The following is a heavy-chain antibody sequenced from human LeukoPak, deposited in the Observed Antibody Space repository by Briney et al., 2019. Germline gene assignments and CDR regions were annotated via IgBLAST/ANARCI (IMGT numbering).Heavy chain of an antibody. J-gene: IGHJ4*02. CDR2: IYYSGST. CDR3: ARETKTYDYDSSGYFDY. D-gene: IGHD3-22*01. V-gene: IGHV4-30-4*01. Sequence: SETLSLTCTVSGGSISSGDYYWSWIRQPPGKGLEWIGHIYYSGSTYYNPSLKSRVTISVDTSKNQFSLKLSSVTAADTAVYYCARETKTYDYDSSGYFDYWGQGTLVTVSS. CDR1: GGSISSGDYY.